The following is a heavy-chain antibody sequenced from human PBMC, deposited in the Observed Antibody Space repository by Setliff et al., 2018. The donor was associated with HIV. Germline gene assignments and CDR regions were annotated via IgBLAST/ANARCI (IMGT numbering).Heavy chain of an antibody. CDR1: GGAFSRYA. D-gene: IGHD6-13*01. V-gene: IGHV1-69*10. CDR3: ARSTDSSSFDY. J-gene: IGHJ4*02. Sequence: ASVKVSCKASGGAFSRYAIAWVRQAPGQGLEWMGGIIPIVGIPNYAQKFQGRVSITADKSAITAYMELSSLRSEDTAVYYCARSTDSSSFDYWGQGTLVTVSS. CDR2: IIPIVGIP.